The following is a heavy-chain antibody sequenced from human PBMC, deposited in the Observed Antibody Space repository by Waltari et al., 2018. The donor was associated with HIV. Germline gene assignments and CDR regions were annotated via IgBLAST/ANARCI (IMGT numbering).Heavy chain of an antibody. CDR3: ARVGRGDQYDFWSASMTGGGDY. CDR2: ISCNNGNT. CDR1: GYTFTSYG. D-gene: IGHD3-3*01. Sequence: QVQLVQSGSEVKKPGASVKVSCTTSGYTFTSYGISWVRQAPGQGLDWVGWISCNNGNTHCAQKDQDRVTMTTDMATRTAYMQLRSRRSDDTAVYYCARVGRGDQYDFWSASMTGGGDYWGQGTLVTVSS. V-gene: IGHV1-18*01. J-gene: IGHJ4*02.